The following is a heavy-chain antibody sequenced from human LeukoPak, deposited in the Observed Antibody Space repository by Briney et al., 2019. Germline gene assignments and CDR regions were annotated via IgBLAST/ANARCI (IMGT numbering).Heavy chain of an antibody. CDR3: ARVSGSRNYYFGAFDI. V-gene: IGHV3-74*01. J-gene: IGHJ3*02. Sequence: PGGSLRLSCSASGFTFSDYWMHWVRQAPGKGLEWVSRSYSDESSTYYADSVKGRFTISRDNAKNTLYLQMNSLRAEDTAMYYCARVSGSRNYYFGAFDIWGQGTMVTVSS. D-gene: IGHD3-10*01. CDR2: SYSDESST. CDR1: GFTFSDYW.